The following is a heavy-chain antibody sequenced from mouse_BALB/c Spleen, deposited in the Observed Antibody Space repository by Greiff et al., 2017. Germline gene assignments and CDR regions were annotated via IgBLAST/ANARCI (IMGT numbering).Heavy chain of an antibody. CDR1: GYTFTSYW. Sequence: QVQLKESGADLAKPGASVKMSCKASGYTFTSYWMHWVKQRPGQGLEWIGYINPSTGYTEYNQKFKDKATLTADKSSSTAYMQLSSLTSEDSAVYYCARRGYYGSSDYAMDYWGQGTSVTVSS. CDR2: INPSTGYT. V-gene: IGHV1-7*01. J-gene: IGHJ4*01. CDR3: ARRGYYGSSDYAMDY. D-gene: IGHD1-1*01.